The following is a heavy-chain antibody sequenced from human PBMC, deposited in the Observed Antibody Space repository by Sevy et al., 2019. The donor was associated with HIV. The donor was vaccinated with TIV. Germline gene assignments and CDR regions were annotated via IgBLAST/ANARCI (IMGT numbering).Heavy chain of an antibody. CDR2: ISFDATNK. CDR1: GFTFNRYS. V-gene: IGHV3-30-3*01. D-gene: IGHD1-1*01. Sequence: GGSLRLSCAVSGFTFNRYSMHWVRQAPGKGLEWVATISFDATNKHYADSVKGRFTISRDNFQNSLFLQMDSLRPEDTAVYYCALERLSSDVAEYFQNWGQGTLVTVSS. J-gene: IGHJ1*01. CDR3: ALERLSSDVAEYFQN.